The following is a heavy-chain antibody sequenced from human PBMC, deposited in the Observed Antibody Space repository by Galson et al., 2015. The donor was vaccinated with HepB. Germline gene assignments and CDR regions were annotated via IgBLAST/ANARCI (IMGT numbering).Heavy chain of an antibody. Sequence: SLRLSCAASGFTFSSYAMHWVCQAPGKGLEYVSAISTNGRNTYYADSVKGRFTISRDNSKNTLYLQMSSLRPEDTAVYYCVRDLHWGYFDYWGQGTLVTVSS. CDR3: VRDLHWGYFDY. D-gene: IGHD7-27*01. CDR1: GFTFSSYA. J-gene: IGHJ4*02. V-gene: IGHV3-64D*06. CDR2: ISTNGRNT.